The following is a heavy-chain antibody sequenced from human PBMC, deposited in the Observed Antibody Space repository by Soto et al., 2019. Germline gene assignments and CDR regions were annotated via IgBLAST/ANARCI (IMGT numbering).Heavy chain of an antibody. V-gene: IGHV4-31*03. CDR1: DGSIRTGGYY. D-gene: IGHD1-1*01. CDR3: ARGSTMTLYGLDV. J-gene: IGHJ6*02. Sequence: SETLSLTCTVSDGSIRTGGYYWSWIRHHPGKGLEWIGYIYYSGNTYYNPSLQSRVLILIDMSRNQFSLKLNSVTAADAAVYYCARGSTMTLYGLDVWGQGTTVTVSS. CDR2: IYYSGNT.